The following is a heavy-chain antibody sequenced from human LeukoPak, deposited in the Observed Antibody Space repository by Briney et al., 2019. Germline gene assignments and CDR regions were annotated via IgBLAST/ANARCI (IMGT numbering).Heavy chain of an antibody. Sequence: GGSLRLSCAASGFTFSSYAMSWVRQAPGKGLEWVSAISGSGGSTYYADSVKGRFTISRDNSKNTLYLQMNSLRAEDTAVYYCARDYCSSTSCYPDYWGQGTLVTVSS. CDR3: ARDYCSSTSCYPDY. CDR1: GFTFSSYA. D-gene: IGHD2-2*01. CDR2: ISGSGGST. V-gene: IGHV3-23*01. J-gene: IGHJ4*02.